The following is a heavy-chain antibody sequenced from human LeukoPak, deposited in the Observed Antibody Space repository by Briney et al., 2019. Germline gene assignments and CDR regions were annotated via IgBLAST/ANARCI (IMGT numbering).Heavy chain of an antibody. D-gene: IGHD4-17*01. V-gene: IGHV4-31*03. CDR1: GGSISSGGYY. CDR2: IYYSGST. J-gene: IGHJ4*02. CDR3: AREWGRPYGDLDY. Sequence: SETLSLTCTVSGGSISSGGYYWSWIRQHPGKGLEWIGYIYYSGSTYYNPSLKSRVTISVDTSKNQFSLKLSSVTAADTAVYYCAREWGRPYGDLDYWGQGTLVTVSS.